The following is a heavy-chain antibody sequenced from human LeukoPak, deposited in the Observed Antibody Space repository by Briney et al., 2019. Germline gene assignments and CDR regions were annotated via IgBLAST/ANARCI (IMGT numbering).Heavy chain of an antibody. V-gene: IGHV3-9*01. CDR1: GFTFDDYA. D-gene: IGHD3-22*01. J-gene: IGHJ4*02. Sequence: PGGSLRLPCAASGFTFDDYAMHWVRQAPGKGLEWVSGISWNSGSIGYADSVKGRFTISRDNAKNSLYLQMNSLRAEDTALYYCAKDIGYYYDSSGYPDYWGQGTLVTVSS. CDR2: ISWNSGSI. CDR3: AKDIGYYYDSSGYPDY.